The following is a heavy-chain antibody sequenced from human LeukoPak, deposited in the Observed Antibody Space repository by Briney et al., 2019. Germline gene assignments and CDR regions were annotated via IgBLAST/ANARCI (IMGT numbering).Heavy chain of an antibody. V-gene: IGHV4-61*02. CDR2: IYTSGST. CDR3: ARGVYGDYTIDY. J-gene: IGHJ4*02. D-gene: IGHD4-17*01. CDR1: GGSISSGSYY. Sequence: PSQTLSLTCTVSGGSISSGSYYWSWIRQPAGKGLEWIGRIYTSGSTNYNPSLKSRVTISVDTSKNQFSLKLSSVTAADTAVYYCARGVYGDYTIDYWGQGTLVTVSS.